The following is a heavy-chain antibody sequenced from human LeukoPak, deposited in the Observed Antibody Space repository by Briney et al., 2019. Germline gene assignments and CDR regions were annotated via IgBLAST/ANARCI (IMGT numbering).Heavy chain of an antibody. CDR3: TTGSGWDDY. Sequence: GGSLRLSCAASGFTFSDAWMSWVRQAPGKGLEWVGRIETKSDGGTIDYGAPVKGRFNISRDDSKNTLFLQMNSLKTEDTAVYYCTTGSGWDDYWGQGTLVTVSS. V-gene: IGHV3-15*04. D-gene: IGHD6-19*01. CDR1: GFTFSDAW. CDR2: IETKSDGGTI. J-gene: IGHJ4*02.